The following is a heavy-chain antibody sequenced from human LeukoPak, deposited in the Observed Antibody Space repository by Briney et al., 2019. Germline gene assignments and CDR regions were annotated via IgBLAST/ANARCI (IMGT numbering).Heavy chain of an antibody. D-gene: IGHD5-12*01. CDR3: TRRGGGYDFDY. CDR1: GFSFSTYW. V-gene: IGHV3-7*01. Sequence: PGGSLRLSCAASGFSFSTYWMSWVRQAPGKGLEWVANIKKDGSEEYYVDSVKGRFTISRDNAKNSLYLQMNSLRAEDTAVYYCTRRGGGYDFDYWGQGTLVIVSS. CDR2: IKKDGSEE. J-gene: IGHJ4*02.